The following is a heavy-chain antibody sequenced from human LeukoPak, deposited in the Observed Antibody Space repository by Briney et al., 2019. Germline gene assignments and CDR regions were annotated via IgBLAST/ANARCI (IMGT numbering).Heavy chain of an antibody. V-gene: IGHV4-38-2*01. CDR2: IYGTGST. Sequence: SETLSLTCAVSGYSLCKNYYWGWIRPPPGKGLEWIGRIYGTGSTSYNPSLMNRVTMSVDTSKNHFSLKLTSVTAADTAVYYCARYDSRGSASTRFDYWGQGILVTISS. CDR1: GYSLCKNYY. CDR3: ARYDSRGSASTRFDY. D-gene: IGHD3-16*01. J-gene: IGHJ4*02.